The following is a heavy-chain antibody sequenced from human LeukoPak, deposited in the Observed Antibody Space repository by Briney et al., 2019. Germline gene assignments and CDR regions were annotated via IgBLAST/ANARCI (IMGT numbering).Heavy chain of an antibody. CDR1: GASITSDILY. D-gene: IGHD4-23*01. J-gene: IGHJ4*02. CDR3: GKVGGNTNS. CDR2: IHNSRGT. Sequence: PSETLSLTCTVSGASITSDILYWNWIRQSPGKGLEWIGAIHNSRGTSYNPSLESRLTISVDPSENKFFLKMTSVTDADTATYYCGKVGGNTNSWGQGTLVTVSS. V-gene: IGHV4-30-4*01.